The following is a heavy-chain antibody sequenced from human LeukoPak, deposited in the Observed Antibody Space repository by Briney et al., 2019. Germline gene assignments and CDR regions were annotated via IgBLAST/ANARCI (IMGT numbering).Heavy chain of an antibody. D-gene: IGHD6-19*01. J-gene: IGHJ4*02. V-gene: IGHV3-7*03. Sequence: PGGSLRLSCAASGFTFSNYWMDWVRQSPGKGLEWVANIKEDGSDKYYVDSVKGRFTISRDDAKNSLYLQMNSQRAEDTAVYYCARNSGWFRFDYWGQGTLVTVSS. CDR2: IKEDGSDK. CDR1: GFTFSNYW. CDR3: ARNSGWFRFDY.